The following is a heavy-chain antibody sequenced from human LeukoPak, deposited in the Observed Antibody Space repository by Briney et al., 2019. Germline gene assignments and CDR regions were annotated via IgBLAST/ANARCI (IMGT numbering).Heavy chain of an antibody. CDR2: ISGSGGST. Sequence: PGGSLRLSCAASGFTFSSYAMSWVRQAPGKGLEWVPAISGSGGSTYYADSVKGRFTISRDNSMNTLYLQMNSLRAEDTAVYYCAKDRRHPAAIPTGVDYWGQGTLVTVSS. D-gene: IGHD2-2*01. V-gene: IGHV3-23*01. J-gene: IGHJ4*02. CDR3: AKDRRHPAAIPTGVDY. CDR1: GFTFSSYA.